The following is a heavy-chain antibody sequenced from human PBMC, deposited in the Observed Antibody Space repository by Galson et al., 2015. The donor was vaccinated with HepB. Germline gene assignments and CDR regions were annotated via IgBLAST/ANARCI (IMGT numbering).Heavy chain of an antibody. J-gene: IGHJ2*01. CDR3: ARGGYCTGGVCYTAWYFDL. V-gene: IGHV3-11*01. CDR1: GFTFSDYY. CDR2: ISSSGSTI. D-gene: IGHD2-8*02. Sequence: SLRLSCAASGFTFSDYYMSWIRQAPRKGLEWVSYISSSGSTIYYADSVKGRFTISRDNAKNSLYLQMNSLRAEDTAVYYCARGGYCTGGVCYTAWYFDLWGRGTLVTVSS.